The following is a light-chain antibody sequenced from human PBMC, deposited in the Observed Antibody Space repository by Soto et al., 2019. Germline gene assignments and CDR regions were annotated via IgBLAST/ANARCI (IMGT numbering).Light chain of an antibody. CDR1: SSNIGSNY. V-gene: IGLV1-47*01. CDR3: AAWDDSLSGLYV. J-gene: IGLJ1*01. Sequence: QAVVTQPPSASGTPGQRVTISCSGSSSNIGSNYVYWYQQLPGTAPKVHIYRNNQRPSGVPDRFSGSKSGTSASLAISGLRSEDEADYYCAAWDDSLSGLYVFGTGTKLTVL. CDR2: RNN.